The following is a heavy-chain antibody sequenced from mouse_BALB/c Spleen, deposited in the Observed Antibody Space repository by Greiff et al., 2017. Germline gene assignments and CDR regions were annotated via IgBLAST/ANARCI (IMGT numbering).Heavy chain of an antibody. CDR3: ARCYGSSHWYFDV. V-gene: IGHV3-8*02. J-gene: IGHJ1*01. D-gene: IGHD1-1*01. Sequence: DVQLQESGPSLVKPSQTLSLTCSVTGDSITSGYWNWIRKFPGNKLEYMGYISYSGSTYYNPSLKSRISITRDTSKNQYYLQLNSVTTEDTATYYCARCYGSSHWYFDVWGAGTTVTVSS. CDR1: GDSITSGY. CDR2: ISYSGST.